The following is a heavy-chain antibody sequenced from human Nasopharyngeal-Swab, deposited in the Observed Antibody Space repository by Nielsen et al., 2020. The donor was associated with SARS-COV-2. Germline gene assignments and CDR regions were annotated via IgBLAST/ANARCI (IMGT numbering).Heavy chain of an antibody. V-gene: IGHV3-74*01. CDR2: INSDGSST. CDR1: GFTFSTYW. J-gene: IGHJ3*02. D-gene: IGHD3-10*01. Sequence: GGSLRLSCAASGFTFSTYWMHWVRQAPGEGLVWDSRINSDGSSTRYADSVKGRFTISRDNAKNTLYLQMNSLRAEDTAMYYCTRDPDDYGSGSFYNWGQGTMVTVSS. CDR3: TRDPDDYGSGSFYN.